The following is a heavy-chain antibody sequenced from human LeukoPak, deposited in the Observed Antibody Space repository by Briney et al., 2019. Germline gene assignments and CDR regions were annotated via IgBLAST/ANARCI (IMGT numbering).Heavy chain of an antibody. J-gene: IGHJ4*02. CDR2: IYHSGST. CDR1: GGSISSYY. Sequence: SETLSLACTVSGGSISSYYWSWIRQPPGKGLEWIGYIYHSGSTNYNPSLKSRGTISVDTSKNQFSLRLSSVTAADTAVYYCARVTGYMIEDYFDYWGQGTLVTVSS. D-gene: IGHD3-22*01. V-gene: IGHV4-59*01. CDR3: ARVTGYMIEDYFDY.